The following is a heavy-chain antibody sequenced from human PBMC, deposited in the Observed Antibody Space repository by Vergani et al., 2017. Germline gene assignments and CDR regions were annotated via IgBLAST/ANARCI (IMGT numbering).Heavy chain of an antibody. CDR2: INTNTGNP. J-gene: IGHJ4*02. Sequence: QVQLVQSGSELKKPGASVKASCKASGYTFTSYAMNWVRQAPGQGLEWMGWINTNTGNPTYAQGFTGRFVFSLDTSVSTAYLQISSLKAEDTAVYYCARDLYRIGSITMVRGVPGYWGQGTLVTVSS. V-gene: IGHV7-4-1*02. D-gene: IGHD3-10*01. CDR3: ARDLYRIGSITMVRGVPGY. CDR1: GYTFTSYA.